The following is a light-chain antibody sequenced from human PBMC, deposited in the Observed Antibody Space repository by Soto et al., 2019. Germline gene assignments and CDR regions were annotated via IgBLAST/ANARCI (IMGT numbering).Light chain of an antibody. J-gene: IGLJ3*02. CDR1: TTNVATYNY. CDR3: CSYEGSSNWL. V-gene: IGLV2-11*01. CDR2: NVS. Sequence: QLVLTQPLSVSGSPGQSVTICCTGTTTNVATYNYVSWYQHHPGKAPKLILYNVSERPSGVSDRFSGSKSGNAASLSISGLQADDEADYYCCSYEGSSNWLFGGGTKLTVL.